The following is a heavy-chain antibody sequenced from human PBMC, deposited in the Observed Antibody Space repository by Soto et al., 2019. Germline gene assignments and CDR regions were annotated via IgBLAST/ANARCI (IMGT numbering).Heavy chain of an antibody. V-gene: IGHV1-69*01. Sequence: QVHLLHSGPEMKKPGSSVTVSCQASGGTFNTYTFSWVRRAPGQGLEWMGSIIPIFGTANYAPRFQGRLSITADQSATTTYMELTSLTSEDTAFYYCGRIPRYSFPTSDPLDNWGQGTLVTVSS. J-gene: IGHJ4*02. CDR3: GRIPRYSFPTSDPLDN. D-gene: IGHD5-18*01. CDR2: IIPIFGTA. CDR1: GGTFNTYT.